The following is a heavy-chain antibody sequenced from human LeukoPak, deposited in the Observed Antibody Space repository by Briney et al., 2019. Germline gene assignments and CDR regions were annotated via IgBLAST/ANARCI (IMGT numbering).Heavy chain of an antibody. CDR2: IIPIFGAA. D-gene: IGHD3-22*01. J-gene: IGHJ5*02. V-gene: IGHV1-69*13. CDR1: GGTFSSYA. Sequence: GASVKVSCKASGGTFSSYAISWVRQAPGQGLEWMGGIIPIFGAANYAQKFQGRVTITADESTSTACMELSSLRSEDTAVYYCARESIVVVRAPPGRDSNWFDPWGQGTLVTVSP. CDR3: ARESIVVVRAPPGRDSNWFDP.